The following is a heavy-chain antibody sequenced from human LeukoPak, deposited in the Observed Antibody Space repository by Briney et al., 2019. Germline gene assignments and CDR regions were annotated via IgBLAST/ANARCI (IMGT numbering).Heavy chain of an antibody. V-gene: IGHV3-23*01. CDR1: GFMFSSYA. D-gene: IGHD4-17*01. CDR2: IGGPGEFT. Sequence: SGGSLRLSCAASGFMFSSYAMTWVRQAPGKGLEWVSSIGGPGEFTYYAESVKGRCTISRDNPENTVYLQMHRLRVDDTAVYYCAKVGYGDLGQWGQGTLVPVSS. CDR3: AKVGYGDLGQ. J-gene: IGHJ4*02.